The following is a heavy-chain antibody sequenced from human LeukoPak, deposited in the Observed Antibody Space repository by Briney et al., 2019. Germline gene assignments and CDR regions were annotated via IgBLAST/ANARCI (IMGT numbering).Heavy chain of an antibody. J-gene: IGHJ4*02. CDR3: ARIRSDYFDY. CDR2: IYYSGST. D-gene: IGHD4-17*01. CDR1: GGSISSYY. V-gene: IGHV4-59*08. Sequence: ASETLSLTCTVSGGSISSYYWSWIRQPPGKGLEWIGYIYYSGSTYYNPSLKSRVTISVDTSKNQFSLKLSSVTAADTAVYYCARIRSDYFDYWGQGTLVTVSS.